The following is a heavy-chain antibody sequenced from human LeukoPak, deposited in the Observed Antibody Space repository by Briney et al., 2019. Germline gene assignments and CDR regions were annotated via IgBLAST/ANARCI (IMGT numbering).Heavy chain of an antibody. V-gene: IGHV3-23*01. Sequence: GGPLRLSCAASGFTFSSYAMSWVRQAPGKGLEWVSTISGSGGSTYYADSVKGRFTISRDNSKNTLYLQMNSLRAEDTAVYYCAKSYGDYGSLFDYWGQGTLVTVSS. CDR2: ISGSGGST. D-gene: IGHD4-17*01. J-gene: IGHJ4*02. CDR1: GFTFSSYA. CDR3: AKSYGDYGSLFDY.